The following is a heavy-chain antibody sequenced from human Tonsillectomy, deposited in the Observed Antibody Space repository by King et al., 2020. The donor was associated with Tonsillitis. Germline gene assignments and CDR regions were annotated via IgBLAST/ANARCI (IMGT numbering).Heavy chain of an antibody. CDR2: IYTSGTT. D-gene: IGHD1-26*01. Sequence: VQLQESGPGLVKPSETLSLTCIVSGGSISSYYWSWIRQPAGKGLEWIGRIYTSGTTNYNPSLKSRVTMSVDTSKNQFSLKLSSVTAADTAVYYCARDLVGATTGYFDYWGQGPLVTVSS. V-gene: IGHV4-4*07. CDR3: ARDLVGATTGYFDY. CDR1: GGSISSYY. J-gene: IGHJ4*02.